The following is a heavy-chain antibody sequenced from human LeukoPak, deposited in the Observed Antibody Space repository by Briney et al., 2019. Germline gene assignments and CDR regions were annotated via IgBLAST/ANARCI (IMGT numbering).Heavy chain of an antibody. CDR1: GYTFTSYD. V-gene: IGHV1-2*04. Sequence: ASVKVSCKASGYTFTSYDINWVRQATGQGLEWMGWINPNSGGTNYAQKFQGWVTMTRDTSISTAYMELSRLRSDDTAVYYCARDMGPIVVPAAITPYYYGMDVWGQGTTVTVSS. CDR3: ARDMGPIVVPAAITPYYYGMDV. J-gene: IGHJ6*02. D-gene: IGHD2-2*01. CDR2: INPNSGGT.